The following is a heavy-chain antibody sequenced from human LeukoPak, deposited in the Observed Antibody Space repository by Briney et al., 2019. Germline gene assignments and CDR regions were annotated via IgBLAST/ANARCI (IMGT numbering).Heavy chain of an antibody. Sequence: PGGSLRLSCAASGFSFSTYSMNWVRQAPGKGLQWVSYISSGSSAIYYTDSVKGRSTITRDDAKNSVYLQMNSLRTEDTAVYYCGTGDPRFDYWGQGILVTVSS. CDR3: GTGDPRFDY. V-gene: IGHV3-48*01. CDR2: ISSGSSAI. J-gene: IGHJ4*02. D-gene: IGHD7-27*01. CDR1: GFSFSTYS.